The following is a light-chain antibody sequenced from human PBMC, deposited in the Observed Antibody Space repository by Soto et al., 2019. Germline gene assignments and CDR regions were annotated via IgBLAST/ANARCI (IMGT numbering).Light chain of an antibody. J-gene: IGKJ4*01. CDR3: QQYGSSPLT. CDR2: DAS. CDR1: QSLSSSY. V-gene: IGKV3D-20*01. Sequence: EIVLTQSPAPLSLSPGERATLSCGASQSLSSSYLAWYQQKPGLAPRLLIYDASSRATGIPDRFSGSGSGTDFTLTISRLEPEDCAVYYCQQYGSSPLTFGGGTKVDIK.